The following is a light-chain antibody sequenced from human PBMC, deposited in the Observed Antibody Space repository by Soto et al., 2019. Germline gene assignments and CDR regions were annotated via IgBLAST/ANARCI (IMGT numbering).Light chain of an antibody. Sequence: EIVLTQSPGTLSLSPGERATLSCRASQSVSSSYLAWYQQKPGQAPRLLIYCASSRATGIPDRFSGSGSGTGFTLTISRLEPEDFAVYYCQQYGSSPPWTFGQGTKVEIK. J-gene: IGKJ1*01. CDR3: QQYGSSPPWT. CDR2: CAS. V-gene: IGKV3-20*01. CDR1: QSVSSSY.